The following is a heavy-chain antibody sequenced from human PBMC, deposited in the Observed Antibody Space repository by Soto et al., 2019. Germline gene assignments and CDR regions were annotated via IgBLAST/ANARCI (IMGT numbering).Heavy chain of an antibody. D-gene: IGHD2-2*01. CDR1: GYTFTSYA. V-gene: IGHV1-3*01. Sequence: ASVKVSCKASGYTFTSYAMHWVRQAPGQRLEWMGWINAGNGNTKYSQKFQGRVTITRDTSASTGYMELSSLRSEDTAVYYCARDAKIVVVPAALNWFDPWGQGTLVTVSS. J-gene: IGHJ5*02. CDR3: ARDAKIVVVPAALNWFDP. CDR2: INAGNGNT.